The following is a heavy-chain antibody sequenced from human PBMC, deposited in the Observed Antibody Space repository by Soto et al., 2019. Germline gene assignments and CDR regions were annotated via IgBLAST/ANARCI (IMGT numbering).Heavy chain of an antibody. Sequence: TVSGGSVRSDSFYWSWIRQPPGKGLEWIAFIYHSGTTNYNPSLKSRVTISVDTSNNQFSLKLSSVTAADTAVYYCARDLVEDSSSLFGGSYYYGMDVWGQGTTVTVSS. J-gene: IGHJ6*02. D-gene: IGHD6-6*01. V-gene: IGHV4-61*01. CDR2: IYHSGTT. CDR3: ARDLVEDSSSLFGGSYYYGMDV. CDR1: GGSVRSDSFY.